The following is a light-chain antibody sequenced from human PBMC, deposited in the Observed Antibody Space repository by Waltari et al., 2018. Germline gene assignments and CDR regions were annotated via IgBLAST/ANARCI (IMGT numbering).Light chain of an antibody. V-gene: IGKV3-15*01. CDR3: QQYNNWPRGLT. Sequence: EIVMTQSPATLSVSPGERATLSCRASQSVSSNLAWYQQKPGQAPRLLIYGASTRATGIPARFSGSGSVTEFTLTISSLQSEDFAVYYCQQYNNWPRGLTFGGGTKVEIK. CDR1: QSVSSN. J-gene: IGKJ4*01. CDR2: GAS.